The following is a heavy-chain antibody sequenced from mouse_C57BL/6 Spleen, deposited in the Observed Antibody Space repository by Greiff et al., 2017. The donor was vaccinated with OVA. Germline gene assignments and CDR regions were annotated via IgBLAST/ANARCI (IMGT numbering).Heavy chain of an antibody. CDR1: GYTFTDYY. CDR3: ARVYYLDY. J-gene: IGHJ2*01. Sequence: EVKLQQSGPELVKPGASGKISCKASGYTFTDYYMNWVKQSHGKSLEWIGAINPNIGGTRYNQKLKGKATLTVDKSSSTAYLVLHSLTSEVSAVYYCARVYYLDYWGQGTTLTVSS. CDR2: INPNIGGT. V-gene: IGHV1-26*01.